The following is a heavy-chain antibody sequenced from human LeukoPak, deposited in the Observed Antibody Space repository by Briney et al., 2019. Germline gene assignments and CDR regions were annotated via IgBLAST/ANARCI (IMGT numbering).Heavy chain of an antibody. D-gene: IGHD1-26*01. Sequence: GGSLRLSCAASGFTFSSYGMNWVRQAPGKGLEWVSGISGDAGRTYYADSVKGRFTISRDNSKNTLYLQMNSLRAEDTAVYYCAKAGIVGPRGDYFDYWGQGTLVTVSS. CDR3: AKAGIVGPRGDYFDY. V-gene: IGHV3-23*01. J-gene: IGHJ4*02. CDR2: ISGDAGRT. CDR1: GFTFSSYG.